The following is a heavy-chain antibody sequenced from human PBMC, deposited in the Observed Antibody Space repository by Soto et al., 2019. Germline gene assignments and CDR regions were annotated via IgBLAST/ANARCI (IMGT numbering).Heavy chain of an antibody. CDR2: INAGNGDT. V-gene: IGHV1-3*01. CDR1: GYTFTDYA. D-gene: IGHD6-6*01. J-gene: IGHJ4*02. Sequence: QVQLAQSGAEVRKPGASVKISCEASGYTFTDYAIHWVRQAPGQRFEWMGWINAGNGDTKFSRRVQGRVSISRGISASTVYMELSSLTPEDTAVYYCTRDLTEQSTSYPFDCWGQGTLVTVSP. CDR3: TRDLTEQSTSYPFDC.